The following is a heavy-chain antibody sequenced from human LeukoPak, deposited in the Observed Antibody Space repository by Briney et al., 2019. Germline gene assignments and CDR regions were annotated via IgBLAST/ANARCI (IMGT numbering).Heavy chain of an antibody. CDR2: IYDSGST. J-gene: IGHJ6*03. Sequence: SETLSLTCTVSGGSISSSSYYWGWIRQPPGKGLEWIGYIYDSGSTKYNPSLKSRVTISVDTSKNQFSLKLSSVTAADTAVYYCARVGNIVVGDYYYMDVWGKGTTVTVSS. D-gene: IGHD2-2*01. CDR1: GGSISSSSYY. CDR3: ARVGNIVVGDYYYMDV. V-gene: IGHV4-61*05.